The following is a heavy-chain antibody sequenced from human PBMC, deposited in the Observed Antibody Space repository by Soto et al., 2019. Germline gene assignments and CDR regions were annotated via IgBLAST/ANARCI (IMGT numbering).Heavy chain of an antibody. J-gene: IGHJ1*01. CDR2: INPSDGSP. Sequence: QVQLVQSGAEVKKPGASVKVSCKASGYNFTSYHVHWVRQAPGQGLEWIGIINPSDGSPTYAQNFQGRVNMASDTSTRTVYLELSSLRSEDTAVYYCASDLLGGNCLDSWGEGTLVTLSS. CDR3: ASDLLGGNCLDS. CDR1: GYNFTSYH. V-gene: IGHV1-46*03. D-gene: IGHD2-15*01.